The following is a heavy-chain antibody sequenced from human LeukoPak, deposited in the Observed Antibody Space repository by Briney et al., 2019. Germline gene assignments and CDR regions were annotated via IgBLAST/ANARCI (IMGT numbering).Heavy chain of an antibody. CDR3: AKAGIGVVGYFDY. CDR1: GFTFSTYE. CDR2: IRGSGGGT. Sequence: GGSLRLSCAASGFTFSTYEMNWFREAPGKGLEWVSTIRGSGGGTYYADSVKGRFTISRDNSKNTLYLQMNSLRDEDTALYYCAKAGIGVVGYFDYWGQGTLVTVSS. J-gene: IGHJ4*02. V-gene: IGHV3-23*01. D-gene: IGHD6-19*01.